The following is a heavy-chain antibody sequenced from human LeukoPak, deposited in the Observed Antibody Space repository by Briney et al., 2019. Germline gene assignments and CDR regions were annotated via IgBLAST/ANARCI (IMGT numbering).Heavy chain of an antibody. D-gene: IGHD2-15*01. CDR3: ARGGYGCSGGSCSYYFDY. Sequence: SETLSLTCTVSGGSISSYYWCWIRQPPGNGLEWIGYIYYSGSTNYNPSLKSRVTISVDTSKNQFSLKLSSVTAADTAVYYCARGGYGCSGGSCSYYFDYWGQGTLVTVSS. V-gene: IGHV4-59*08. CDR1: GGSISSYY. CDR2: IYYSGST. J-gene: IGHJ4*02.